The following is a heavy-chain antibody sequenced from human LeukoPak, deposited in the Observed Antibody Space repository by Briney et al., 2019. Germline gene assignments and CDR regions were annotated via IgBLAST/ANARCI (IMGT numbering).Heavy chain of an antibody. CDR1: GSSISSYY. V-gene: IGHV4-4*07. CDR3: AREGPWGGYDILTGYYDYYYYGMDV. CDR2: IYTSGST. D-gene: IGHD3-9*01. Sequence: SETLSLTCTVSGSSISSYYWSWIRQPAGKGLEWIGRIYTSGSTNYNPSLKSRVTMSVDTSKNQFSLKLSSVTAADTAVYYCAREGPWGGYDILTGYYDYYYYGMDVWGQGTTVAVSS. J-gene: IGHJ6*02.